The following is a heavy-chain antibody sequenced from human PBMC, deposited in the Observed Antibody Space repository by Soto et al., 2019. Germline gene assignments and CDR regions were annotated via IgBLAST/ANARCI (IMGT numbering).Heavy chain of an antibody. CDR2: INAGNGNT. J-gene: IGHJ5*02. V-gene: IGHV1-3*01. CDR3: ARGGRGGVVWFDP. Sequence: ASVKVSCKASGYTFTSYAMHWVRQAPGQRLEWMGWINAGNGNTKYSQKFQGRVTITRDTSASTAYMELSSLGSEDTAVYYCARGGRGGVVWFDPWGQGTLVTVSS. CDR1: GYTFTSYA. D-gene: IGHD2-15*01.